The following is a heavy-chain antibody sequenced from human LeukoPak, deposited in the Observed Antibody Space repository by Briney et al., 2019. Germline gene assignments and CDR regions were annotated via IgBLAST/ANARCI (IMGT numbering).Heavy chain of an antibody. J-gene: IGHJ4*02. CDR3: AKAQELGNYEFFLFDY. V-gene: IGHV3-23*01. Sequence: PGGSLRLSCAASGFTFTNYAMNWVRQAPGKGLEWVSGISGSGGSTYYADSVKGRFTISRDNSKNTLYLQMNSLRAEDAAVYYCAKAQELGNYEFFLFDYWGQGTLVAVSS. D-gene: IGHD7-27*01. CDR2: ISGSGGST. CDR1: GFTFTNYA.